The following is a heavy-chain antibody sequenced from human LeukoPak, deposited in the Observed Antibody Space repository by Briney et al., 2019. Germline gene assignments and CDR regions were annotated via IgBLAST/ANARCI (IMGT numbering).Heavy chain of an antibody. Sequence: SETLSLTCTVSGGSISSSNYYWDWIRQPPGKGLEWIGSIYYSGSSYYNPSLKSRVTISVDTSKNQFSLKLSSVTAADTAVYHCRGYTSGYLGGDYWGQGALVTVSS. J-gene: IGHJ4*02. CDR3: RGYTSGYLGGDY. D-gene: IGHD5-18*01. V-gene: IGHV4-39*01. CDR1: GGSISSSNYY. CDR2: IYYSGSS.